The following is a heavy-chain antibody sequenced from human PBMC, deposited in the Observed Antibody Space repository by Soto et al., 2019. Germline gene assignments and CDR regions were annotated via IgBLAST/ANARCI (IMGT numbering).Heavy chain of an antibody. J-gene: IGHJ3*02. Sequence: EVQLVESGGGLVQPGGYLRVSCAASGVTFTSYWMHWVRQAPGKGLVWVSRINSDGSSTSYADSVKGRFTISRDNAKNTLYLQMNSLRAEDTAVYYCARGGYQLLFASDIWGQGTMVTVSS. CDR3: ARGGYQLLFASDI. CDR1: GVTFTSYW. CDR2: INSDGSST. V-gene: IGHV3-74*01. D-gene: IGHD2-2*01.